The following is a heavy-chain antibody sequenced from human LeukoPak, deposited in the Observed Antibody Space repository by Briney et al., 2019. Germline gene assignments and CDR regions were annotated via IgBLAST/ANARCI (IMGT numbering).Heavy chain of an antibody. CDR1: GGSISSYY. Sequence: SETLFLTCSVPGGSISSYYWSWIRQPPGKGLEWIGYIYYSGSTNYHPSLKSRVTISVDTSKNQFSLKLSSVAAADTAVYYCARKAPSTVTPDNWFDPWGQGTLVTVSS. D-gene: IGHD4-11*01. J-gene: IGHJ5*02. CDR3: ARKAPSTVTPDNWFDP. CDR2: IYYSGST. V-gene: IGHV4-59*01.